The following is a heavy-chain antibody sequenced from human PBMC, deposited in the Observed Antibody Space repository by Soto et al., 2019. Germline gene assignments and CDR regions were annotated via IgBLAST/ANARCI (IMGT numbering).Heavy chain of an antibody. D-gene: IGHD3-9*01. J-gene: IGHJ4*02. Sequence: PGGSLRLSCAASGFTFSSYAMSWVRQAPGKGLEWVSAISGSGGSTYYADSVKGRFTISRDNSKNTLYLQMNSLRAEDTAVYYCAKFLNYDILTGYYTYWGQGTLVTVSS. CDR2: ISGSGGST. V-gene: IGHV3-23*01. CDR1: GFTFSSYA. CDR3: AKFLNYDILTGYYTY.